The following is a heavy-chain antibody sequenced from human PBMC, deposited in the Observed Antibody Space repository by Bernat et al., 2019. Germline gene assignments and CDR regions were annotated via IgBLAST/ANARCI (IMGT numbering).Heavy chain of an antibody. CDR1: GVTFDDYG. Sequence: EVQLVESGGGVVRPGGSRRLSCAASGVTFDDYGMSWVRQAPGKGLEGVYGINWNGGRPGYADTVKGRFNISRDKAKNSLYLQMNSLRAEDTALYYCARAPNYYGSGSFAWFAPWGQGTLVTVSS. D-gene: IGHD3-10*01. CDR2: INWNGGRP. V-gene: IGHV3-20*04. CDR3: ARAPNYYGSGSFAWFAP. J-gene: IGHJ5*02.